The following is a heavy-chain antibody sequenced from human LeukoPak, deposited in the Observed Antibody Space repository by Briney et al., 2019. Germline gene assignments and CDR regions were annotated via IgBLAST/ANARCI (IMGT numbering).Heavy chain of an antibody. J-gene: IGHJ4*02. D-gene: IGHD3-22*01. CDR3: ARDVTMIVVALGY. V-gene: IGHV1-69*05. Sequence: ASVKVSCXASGGTFSSYAISWVRRAHGQGLEWMGGIIPIFGTANYAQKLQGRVTMTTDTSTSTAYMELRSLRSDDTAVYYCARDVTMIVVALGYWGQGTLVTVSS. CDR1: GGTFSSYA. CDR2: IIPIFGTA.